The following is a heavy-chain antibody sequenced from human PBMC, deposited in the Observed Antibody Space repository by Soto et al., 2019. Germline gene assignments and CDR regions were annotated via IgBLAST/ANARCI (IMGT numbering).Heavy chain of an antibody. V-gene: IGHV4-4*02. CDR1: GGSISSSNW. CDR2: IYHGGST. Sequence: QVQLQESGPGLVKPSGTLSLTCAVSGGSISSSNWWSWVRQPPGKGLEWIGEIYHGGSTNYNPSLRSRVTISVDKSKNQFSLKLNSVTAADTAVYYCARVHCSSTSCYSMTIDYWGQGTLVTVSS. J-gene: IGHJ4*02. D-gene: IGHD2-2*02. CDR3: ARVHCSSTSCYSMTIDY.